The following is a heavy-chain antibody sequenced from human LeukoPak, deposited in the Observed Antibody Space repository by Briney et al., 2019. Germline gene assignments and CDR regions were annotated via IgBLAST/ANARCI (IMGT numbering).Heavy chain of an antibody. Sequence: HPGRSLRLSCAASGFTFSSYGMHWVRQAPGKGLEWVAVIWYDGSNKYYADSVKGRFTISRDNSKNTLYLQMNSLRAEDTAVYYCARDLDYYGSGSSSDYWGQGTLVTVSS. J-gene: IGHJ4*02. V-gene: IGHV3-33*01. CDR2: IWYDGSNK. CDR1: GFTFSSYG. D-gene: IGHD3-10*01. CDR3: ARDLDYYGSGSSSDY.